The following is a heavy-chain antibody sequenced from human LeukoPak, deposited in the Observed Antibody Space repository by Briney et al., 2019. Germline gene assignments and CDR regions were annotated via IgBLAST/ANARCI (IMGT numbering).Heavy chain of an antibody. D-gene: IGHD2-2*01. Sequence: SETLSLTCTVSGGSISSSSYYWGWIRQPPGKGLEWIGSIYYSGSTYYNPSLKSRVTISVDTSKNQFSLKLSSVTAADTAVYYCASLVVPTYNWFDPWGQGTLVTVSS. V-gene: IGHV4-39*07. CDR1: GGSISSSSYY. CDR2: IYYSGST. J-gene: IGHJ5*02. CDR3: ASLVVPTYNWFDP.